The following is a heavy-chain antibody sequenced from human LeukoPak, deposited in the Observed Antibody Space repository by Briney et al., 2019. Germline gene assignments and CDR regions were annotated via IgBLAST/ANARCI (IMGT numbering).Heavy chain of an antibody. CDR2: IYSGGNT. CDR1: RLIVSSNY. CDR3: ARVRGWFDP. V-gene: IGHV3-66*01. J-gene: IGHJ5*02. Sequence: GGSLRLFCAASRLIVSSNYMAWVRQAPGKGLEWVSVIYSGGNTYYEDSVKGRFTISRDNSKNTLYLQMNSLRAEDTAVYYCARVRGWFDPWGLATLVTVSS.